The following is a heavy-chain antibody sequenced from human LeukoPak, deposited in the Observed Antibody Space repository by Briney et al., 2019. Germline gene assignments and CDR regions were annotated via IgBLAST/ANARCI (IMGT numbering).Heavy chain of an antibody. CDR1: GGSISSYH. V-gene: IGHV4-59*01. CDR2: IYYSGST. D-gene: IGHD6-19*01. CDR3: ARGLYSSGWALFDY. J-gene: IGHJ4*02. Sequence: AETLSFTCTVSGGSISSYHWSWIRQPPGKGLEWIGDIYYSGSTTYTPSLKSRVTISVDTSKNQFSLKLSSVTAADTAVYYCARGLYSSGWALFDYWGQGTLVTVSS.